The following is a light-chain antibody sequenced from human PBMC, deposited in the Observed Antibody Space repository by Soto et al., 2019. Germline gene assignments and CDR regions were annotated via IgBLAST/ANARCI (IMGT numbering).Light chain of an antibody. CDR3: QQYGSSPRT. Sequence: IVMTQSPATLSVSPGERVTLSCRASQSISSNLAWYQQNPGQAPRLLIYGASTRATDIPARFSGSGSGTEFTLTISRLEPEDFALYYCQQYGSSPRTFGQGTKVDIK. J-gene: IGKJ1*01. V-gene: IGKV3-15*01. CDR2: GAS. CDR1: QSISSN.